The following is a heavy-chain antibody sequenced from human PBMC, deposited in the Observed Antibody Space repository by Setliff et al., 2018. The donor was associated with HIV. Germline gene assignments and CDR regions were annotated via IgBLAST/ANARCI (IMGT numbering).Heavy chain of an antibody. D-gene: IGHD3-22*01. CDR2: IYTSGST. V-gene: IGHV4-4*09. CDR3: ARGLSFYDPAGFDY. CDR1: GGSFSDYY. Sequence: PSETLSLTCTVSGGSFSDYYRSWIRQPPGKGLEWIGYIYTSGSTNYNPSLKSRVTISVDTSKNQFSLKLRSVTAADTAVYYCARGLSFYDPAGFDYWGQGTLVTVSS. J-gene: IGHJ4*02.